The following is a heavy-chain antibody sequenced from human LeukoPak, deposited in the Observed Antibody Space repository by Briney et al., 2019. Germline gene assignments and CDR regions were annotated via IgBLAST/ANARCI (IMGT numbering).Heavy chain of an antibody. CDR1: GYTFTGYY. V-gene: IGHV1-2*06. D-gene: IGHD1-26*01. CDR2: INPNSGGT. CDR3: ARADSGSYYDGGTDY. J-gene: IGHJ4*02. Sequence: ASVKVSCKASGYTFTGYYMHWVRQAPGQGLEWMGRINPNSGGTNYAQKFQGRVTMTRDTSISTAYMELSRLRPDDTAVYYCARADSGSYYDGGTDYWGQGTLVTVSS.